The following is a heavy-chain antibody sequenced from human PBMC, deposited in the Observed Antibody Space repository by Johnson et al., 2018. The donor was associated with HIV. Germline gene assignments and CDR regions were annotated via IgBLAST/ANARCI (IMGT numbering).Heavy chain of an antibody. CDR1: GFTFSSYW. Sequence: VQLVESGGGLVQPGGSLRLSCAASGFTFSSYWMSWVRQAPGKGLEWVSVIYSGGSTYYADSVKGRFTISRDNSKNTLYLQMNSLRAEDTAVYYCARDQRLAAVANGGWDVWGQGTMVTVSS. D-gene: IGHD6-13*01. J-gene: IGHJ3*01. V-gene: IGHV3-66*02. CDR2: IYSGGST. CDR3: ARDQRLAAVANGGWDV.